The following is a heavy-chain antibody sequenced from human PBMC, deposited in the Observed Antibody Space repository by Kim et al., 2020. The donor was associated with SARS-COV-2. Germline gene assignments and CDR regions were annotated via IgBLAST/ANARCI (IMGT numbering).Heavy chain of an antibody. Sequence: SETLSLTCTVSGGSISSYYWSWIRQPPGKGLEWIGYIYYSGSTNYNPSLKSRVTISVYTSKNQFSLKLSSVTAADTAVYYCARGDVAARPVGYGMDVWGQGTTVTVSS. CDR2: IYYSGST. D-gene: IGHD6-6*01. CDR3: ARGDVAARPVGYGMDV. V-gene: IGHV4-59*13. J-gene: IGHJ6*02. CDR1: GGSISSYY.